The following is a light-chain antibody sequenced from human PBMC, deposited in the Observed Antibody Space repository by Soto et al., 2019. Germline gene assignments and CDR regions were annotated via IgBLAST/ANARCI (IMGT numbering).Light chain of an antibody. J-gene: IGLJ2*01. Sequence: SYELTQSPSVSVAPGKTARITCGESDIGSKSVHWYHQKPGQAPVLVIYYDRHRPSGIPERFSGSNSGNTATLTISRVEAGDEADYYCQVWDSGSDHVVFGGGTKVTVL. V-gene: IGLV3-21*04. CDR3: QVWDSGSDHVV. CDR1: DIGSKS. CDR2: YDR.